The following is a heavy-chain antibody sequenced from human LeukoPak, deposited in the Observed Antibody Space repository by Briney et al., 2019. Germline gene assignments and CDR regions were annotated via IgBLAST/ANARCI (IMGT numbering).Heavy chain of an antibody. J-gene: IGHJ4*02. D-gene: IGHD3-22*01. V-gene: IGHV3-21*01. CDR1: GFTFSSYS. Sequence: GGSLRLSCAASGFTFSSYSMNWVRQAPGKGLEWVSSISSSSSYIYYADSVKGRFTISRDNAKNSLYLQMNSLRAEDTAVYYCARVSSGCYDSSGYPDYWGQGTLVTVSS. CDR3: ARVSSGCYDSSGYPDY. CDR2: ISSSSSYI.